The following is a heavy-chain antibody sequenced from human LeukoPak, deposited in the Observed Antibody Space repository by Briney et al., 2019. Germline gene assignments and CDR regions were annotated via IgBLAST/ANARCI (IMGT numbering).Heavy chain of an antibody. CDR1: GGTFSSYA. CDR3: ARARDPLLEMATISDAFDI. CDR2: IIPIFGTA. V-gene: IGHV1-69*01. Sequence: GASVKVSCKASGGTFSSYAISWVRQAPGQGLEWMGGIIPIFGTANYAQKFQGRVTITADESTSTAYMELSSLRSGDTAVYYCARARDPLLEMATISDAFDIWGQGTMVTVSS. J-gene: IGHJ3*02. D-gene: IGHD5-24*01.